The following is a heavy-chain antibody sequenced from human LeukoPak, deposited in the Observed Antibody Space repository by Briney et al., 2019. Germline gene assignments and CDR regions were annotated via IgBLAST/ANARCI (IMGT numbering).Heavy chain of an antibody. CDR1: GGSFSGYY. D-gene: IGHD2-15*01. CDR2: INHSGST. J-gene: IGHJ4*01. Sequence: ETRSPACAVYGGSFSGYYWSWISQPPGKGLEWIGEINHSGSTNYNPSLKSRVTISVDTSKNQFSLKLSSVTAADTAVYYCARGRRGQEGGYCSGGSCYLLDNWGQGTLVTVSS. V-gene: IGHV4-34*01. CDR3: ARGRRGQEGGYCSGGSCYLLDN.